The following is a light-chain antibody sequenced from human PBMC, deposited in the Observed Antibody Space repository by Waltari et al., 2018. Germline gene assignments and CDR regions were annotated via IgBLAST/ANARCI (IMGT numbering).Light chain of an antibody. CDR2: NSS. CDR1: QSISSW. CDR3: QQYNSYSLALT. J-gene: IGKJ4*01. Sequence: DIQMTQSPYTLAASVGDRVTITCRASQSISSWFAWYQQKPGNAPKLLIYNSSSLESGVPSRFSCSGSGTEFTLTISSLQPDDFATYYCQQYNSYSLALTFGGGTKVEIK. V-gene: IGKV1-5*03.